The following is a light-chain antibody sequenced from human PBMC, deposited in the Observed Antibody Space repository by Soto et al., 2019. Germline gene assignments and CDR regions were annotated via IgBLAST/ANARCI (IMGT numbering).Light chain of an antibody. Sequence: QSALTQPASVSGSPGQSITISCTGTSSDVGGYNYVSWYQQHPGKAPKLMIYEVSNRPSGVSNRFSGAKSGNTASLTTSGLQAEDEDDYYCSSYTTSSTLEVFGGGTKLTVL. V-gene: IGLV2-14*01. CDR2: EVS. CDR1: SSDVGGYNY. J-gene: IGLJ3*02. CDR3: SSYTTSSTLEV.